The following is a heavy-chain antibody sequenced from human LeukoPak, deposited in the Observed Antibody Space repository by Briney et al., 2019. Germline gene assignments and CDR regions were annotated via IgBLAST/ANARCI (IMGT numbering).Heavy chain of an antibody. J-gene: IGHJ4*02. V-gene: IGHV3-66*01. CDR2: IYSGGST. CDR1: GFTVSSNY. D-gene: IGHD4-23*01. Sequence: GGSLRLSCAASGFTVSSNYMSWVRQAPGKGLEWVSVIYSGGSTYYADSVKGRFTISRDNSKNTLYLQMNSLRAEDTAVYYCARKTDYGGNSLALDYWGQGTLVTVSS. CDR3: ARKTDYGGNSLALDY.